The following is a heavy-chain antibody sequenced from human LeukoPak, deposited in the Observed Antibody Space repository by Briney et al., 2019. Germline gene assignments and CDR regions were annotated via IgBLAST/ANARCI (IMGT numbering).Heavy chain of an antibody. V-gene: IGHV4-39*07. J-gene: IGHJ4*02. Sequence: SETLSLTCTVSGDSISSSNYYWSWIRQPPGKGLEWIGEINHSGSTNYNPSLKSRVTISVDTSKNQFSLKLSSVTAADTAVYYCARFCSSTSCQSFDYWGQGTLVTVSS. D-gene: IGHD2-2*01. CDR2: INHSGST. CDR3: ARFCSSTSCQSFDY. CDR1: GDSISSSNYY.